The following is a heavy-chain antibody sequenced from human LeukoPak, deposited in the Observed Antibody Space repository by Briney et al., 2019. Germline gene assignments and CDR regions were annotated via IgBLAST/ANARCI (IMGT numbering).Heavy chain of an antibody. CDR2: IINSGGST. D-gene: IGHD2-15*01. CDR1: GFTFSSYA. V-gene: IGHV3-23*01. Sequence: GGSLRLSCAASGFTFSSYAMSWVRQAPGRRLEWVSGIINSGGSTYYAYSVKGRFTISRDNSNNTLYLQMNSLRAEDTAIYYCAKDPRYCSGGSCYGELSVDYWGQGTLVTVSS. J-gene: IGHJ4*02. CDR3: AKDPRYCSGGSCYGELSVDY.